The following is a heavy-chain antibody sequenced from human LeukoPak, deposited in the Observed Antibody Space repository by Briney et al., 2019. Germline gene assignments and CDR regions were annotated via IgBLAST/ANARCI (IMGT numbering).Heavy chain of an antibody. J-gene: IGHJ4*02. CDR3: AKGRVAFGGVVVTEFDS. Sequence: GGSLRLSCAASGFTFSSHAMSWVRQAPGKGLEWVSVISGSGGNTDYADSVEGRFTISRDNSNNTLYLQMNSLRVEDTAVYYCAKGRVAFGGVVVTEFDSWGQGTLVTVSS. CDR2: ISGSGGNT. CDR1: GFTFSSHA. D-gene: IGHD3-16*02. V-gene: IGHV3-23*01.